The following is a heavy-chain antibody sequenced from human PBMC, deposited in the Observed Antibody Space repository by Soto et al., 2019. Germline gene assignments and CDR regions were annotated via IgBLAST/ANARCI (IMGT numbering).Heavy chain of an antibody. D-gene: IGHD4-17*01. J-gene: IGHJ4*02. V-gene: IGHV3-15*01. CDR3: TTDMYRDDYGDYFDY. CDR1: GFTFSNAW. CDR2: IKSKTDGGTT. Sequence: GGSLRLSCAASGFTFSNAWMSWVRQAPGKGLEWVGRIKSKTDGGTTDYAAPVKGRFTISRDDSKNTLYLQMNSLKTEDTAVYYCTTDMYRDDYGDYFDYWGQGTLVTVSS.